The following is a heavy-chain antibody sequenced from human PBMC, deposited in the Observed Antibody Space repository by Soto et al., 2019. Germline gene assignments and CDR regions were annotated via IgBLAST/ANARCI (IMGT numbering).Heavy chain of an antibody. Sequence: QVQLVQSGAEVKKPGSSVKVSCKASGGTFSKYAISWVRQAPGQGLEWMGGIIPIFGTANYAQQFQGRVTITADESTRTAYMELSSLRSEDTAMYYCARDWRYCSGTGCYDYHYYGLDVWGQGTTVTVSS. D-gene: IGHD2-2*01. CDR2: IIPIFGTA. V-gene: IGHV1-69*12. CDR1: GGTFSKYA. CDR3: ARDWRYCSGTGCYDYHYYGLDV. J-gene: IGHJ6*02.